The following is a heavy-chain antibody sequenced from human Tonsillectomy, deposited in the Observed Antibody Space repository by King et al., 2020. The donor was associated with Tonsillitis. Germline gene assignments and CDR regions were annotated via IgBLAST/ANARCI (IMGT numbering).Heavy chain of an antibody. Sequence: QLVQSGAEVKKPGSSVKVSCKASGGTFTRYAISWVRQAPGQGLEWMGGVIPMFGTANYAQKFQGRVTITADESTTTAYMELNSLRSEDTAVYYCARLSYDSGGYSPAWCFDFWGRGTLVTVSS. J-gene: IGHJ2*01. CDR1: GGTFTRYA. CDR2: VIPMFGTA. D-gene: IGHD3-22*01. V-gene: IGHV1-69*01. CDR3: ARLSYDSGGYSPAWCFDF.